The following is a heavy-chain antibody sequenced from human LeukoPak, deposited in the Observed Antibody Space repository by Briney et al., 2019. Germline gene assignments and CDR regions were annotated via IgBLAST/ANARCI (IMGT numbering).Heavy chain of an antibody. D-gene: IGHD3-10*01. CDR1: GFIFADYA. CDR2: ISWNSGSI. V-gene: IGHV3-9*01. J-gene: IGHJ6*02. Sequence: GGSLRLSCAASGFIFADYAMHWVRHAPGKGLEWVSGISWNSGSIGYADSVKGRFTISRDSAKNSLYLQMNSLRGEDTALYYCAKAVNSYYYGMDVWGQGTTVTVS. CDR3: AKAVNSYYYGMDV.